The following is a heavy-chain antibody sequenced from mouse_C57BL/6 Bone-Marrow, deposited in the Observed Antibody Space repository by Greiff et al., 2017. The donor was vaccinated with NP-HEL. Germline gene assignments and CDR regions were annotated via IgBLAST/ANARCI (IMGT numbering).Heavy chain of an antibody. CDR2: IDPNSGGT. CDR1: GYTFTSYW. Sequence: VQLQQPGAELVKPGASVKLSCKASGYTFTSYWMHWVKQRPGRGLEWIGRIDPNSGGTKYNEKFKSKATLTVDKPSSTAYMQLSSLTSEDSAVYYCARSLYDGNYGEDAMDYWGQGTSVTVSS. CDR3: ARSLYDGNYGEDAMDY. V-gene: IGHV1-72*01. D-gene: IGHD2-3*01. J-gene: IGHJ4*01.